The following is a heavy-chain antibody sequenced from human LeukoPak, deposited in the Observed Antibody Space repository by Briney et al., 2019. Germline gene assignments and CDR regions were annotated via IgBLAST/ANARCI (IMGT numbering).Heavy chain of an antibody. Sequence: SETLSLTCAVYGGSFSGYYWSWIRQPPGKGLEWIGEINHSGSTNYNPSLKSRVTISVDRSKNQFSLKLSSVTAADTAVYYCATGGYSYGYGYWGQGTLVTVSS. CDR3: ATGGYSYGYGY. D-gene: IGHD5-18*01. V-gene: IGHV4-34*01. CDR1: GGSFSGYY. CDR2: INHSGST. J-gene: IGHJ4*02.